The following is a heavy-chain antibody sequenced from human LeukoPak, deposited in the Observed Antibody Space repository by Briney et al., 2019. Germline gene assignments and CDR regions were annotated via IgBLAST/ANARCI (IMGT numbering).Heavy chain of an antibody. CDR1: GFTASSNY. Sequence: GGSLRLSCAASGFTASSNYMSWVRQAPGKGLEWVSVIYSGGSTYYADSVKGRFTISRDNSKNTLYLQMNSLRAEDTAVYYCASPYYDSSGYLGAFDIWGQGTMVTVSS. CDR3: ASPYYDSSGYLGAFDI. CDR2: IYSGGST. V-gene: IGHV3-66*01. D-gene: IGHD3-22*01. J-gene: IGHJ3*02.